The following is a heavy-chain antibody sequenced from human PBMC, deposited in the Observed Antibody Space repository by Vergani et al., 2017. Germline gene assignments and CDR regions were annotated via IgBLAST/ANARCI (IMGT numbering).Heavy chain of an antibody. Sequence: EVQLVESGGGVVQPGGSLRLSCAASGFTFSSYEMNWVRQAPGKGLEWVSYISSSGSTIYYADSVKGRFTISRDNAKNSLYLHMNSLRAEDTAVYYCARISSGWENNAVDIWGQGTMVTVSS. CDR1: GFTFSSYE. D-gene: IGHD6-19*01. J-gene: IGHJ3*02. CDR2: ISSSGSTI. CDR3: ARISSGWENNAVDI. V-gene: IGHV3-48*03.